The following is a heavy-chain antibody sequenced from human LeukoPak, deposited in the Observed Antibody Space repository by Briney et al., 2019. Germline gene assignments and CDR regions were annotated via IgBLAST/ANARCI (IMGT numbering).Heavy chain of an antibody. CDR2: IDPSDSYT. V-gene: IGHV5-10-1*01. Sequence: GESLKISCKGSGYSFTSYWISWVRQMPGKGLEWMGRIDPSDSYTNYSPSFQGHVTISADKSISTAYLQWSSLKASDTAMYYCARRHYDILTGSLGMDVWGQGTTVTVPS. J-gene: IGHJ6*02. D-gene: IGHD3-9*01. CDR1: GYSFTSYW. CDR3: ARRHYDILTGSLGMDV.